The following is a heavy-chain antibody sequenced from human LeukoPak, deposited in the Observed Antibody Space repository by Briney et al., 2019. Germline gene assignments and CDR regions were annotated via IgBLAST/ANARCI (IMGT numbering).Heavy chain of an antibody. CDR1: GYTFTSYG. CDR2: ISAYNGNT. J-gene: IGHJ5*02. D-gene: IGHD2-2*02. Sequence: ASVKVSCKASGYTFTSYGISWVRQAPGQGLEWMGWISAYNGNTNYAQKLQGRVTMTTDTSTSTAYMELRSLRSDDTAVYYCARDFCSSTSCYTFSSFDPWGQGTLVTVSS. V-gene: IGHV1-18*01. CDR3: ARDFCSSTSCYTFSSFDP.